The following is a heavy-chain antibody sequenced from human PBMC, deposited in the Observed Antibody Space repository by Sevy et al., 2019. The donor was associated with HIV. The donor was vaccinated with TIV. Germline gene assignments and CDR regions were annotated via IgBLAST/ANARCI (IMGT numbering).Heavy chain of an antibody. Sequence: GGSLRLSCAASGFTFSYSGMHWVRQAPGKGLEWLTFIQFDGGSQYYADSVKGRFTILRDNSKNTLYLQMNSLRGDDTAVYYCAKNTAAVGVGGFDYWGQGALVTVSS. CDR1: GFTFSYSG. V-gene: IGHV3-30*02. J-gene: IGHJ4*02. D-gene: IGHD2-8*01. CDR3: AKNTAAVGVGGFDY. CDR2: IQFDGGSQ.